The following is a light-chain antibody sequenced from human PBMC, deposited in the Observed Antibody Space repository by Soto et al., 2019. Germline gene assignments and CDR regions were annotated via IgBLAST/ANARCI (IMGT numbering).Light chain of an antibody. CDR2: EVS. J-gene: IGLJ1*01. CDR1: SSDVGGYNY. V-gene: IGLV2-14*01. Sequence: QSVLTQPASVSGSPGQSITISCTGTSSDVGGYNYVSWYQHHPGKAPKLMIYEVSNRPSGVSNRFAGSKSGNTASLTISGLQAEDEADYYCSSYTSSSTLVVGNGTKVTVL. CDR3: SSYTSSSTLV.